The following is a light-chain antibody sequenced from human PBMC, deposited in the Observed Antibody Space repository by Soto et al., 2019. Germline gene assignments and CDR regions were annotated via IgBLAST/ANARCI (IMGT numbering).Light chain of an antibody. V-gene: IGKV3-15*01. CDR1: QSVSSN. J-gene: IGKJ2*01. CDR3: RQYNNWPQT. CDR2: GAS. Sequence: IVMMQSPATLSVSPGERATLSCRASQSVSSNLAWYQQKPGQAPRLLIYGASTRATGIPARFSGSGSGTEFTLTISSLQSEDFAVYYCRQYNNWPQTFGQGTKVDIK.